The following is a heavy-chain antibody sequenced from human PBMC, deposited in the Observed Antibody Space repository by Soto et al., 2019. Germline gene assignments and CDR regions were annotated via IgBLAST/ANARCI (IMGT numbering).Heavy chain of an antibody. CDR2: ISSSSSTI. V-gene: IGHV3-48*02. J-gene: IGHJ6*02. CDR3: ARDPRGVYMVRGRPYYYGMDV. CDR1: GFTFSSYS. D-gene: IGHD3-10*01. Sequence: PGGSLRLSCAASGFTFSSYSMNWVRQAPGKGLEWVSYISSSSSTIYYADSVKGRFTISRDNAKNSLYLQMNSLRDEDTAVYYCARDPRGVYMVRGRPYYYGMDVWGQGTTVTVSS.